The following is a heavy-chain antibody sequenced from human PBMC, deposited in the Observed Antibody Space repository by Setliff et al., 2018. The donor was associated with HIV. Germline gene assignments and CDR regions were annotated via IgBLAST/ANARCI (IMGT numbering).Heavy chain of an antibody. V-gene: IGHV4-59*11. CDR1: GGSISSHY. CDR3: ARSSGSSSWCANY. CDR2: IYYSGST. Sequence: SETLSLTCTVSGGSISSHYWSWIRQPPGKGLEWIGSIYYSGSTNYNPSLKSRVTISVDTSKNQFSLKLSSVTAADTAVYYCARSSGSSSWCANYWGQGTLVTVSS. D-gene: IGHD6-13*01. J-gene: IGHJ4*02.